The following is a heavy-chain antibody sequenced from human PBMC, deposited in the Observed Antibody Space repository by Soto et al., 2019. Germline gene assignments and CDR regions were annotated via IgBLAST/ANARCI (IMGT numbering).Heavy chain of an antibody. V-gene: IGHV3-23*01. Sequence: EVQLLESGGGLVQPGNSLRLSCTPSVYTFRRCAMSGVPQAPGRGLEWVSDISGSGGSTYYADSVKGRFTISRDNSKSTLYLQMDSLRVEDTAVYYCAKGDYCRSTSCTGGAFDIWGQGTMVTVSS. CDR3: AKGDYCRSTSCTGGAFDI. CDR2: ISGSGGST. D-gene: IGHD2-2*01. CDR1: VYTFRRCA. J-gene: IGHJ3*02.